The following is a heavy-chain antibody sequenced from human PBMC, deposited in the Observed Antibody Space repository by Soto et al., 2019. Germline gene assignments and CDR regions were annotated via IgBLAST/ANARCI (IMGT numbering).Heavy chain of an antibody. CDR1: VFTFSGYA. D-gene: IGHD6-6*01. Sequence: EVQLLESGGGLVQPGGSLRLSCADSVFTFSGYAMSWVRQAPGKGLEWVSAISGSGGSTYYADSVKGRFTISRDNSKNTLYLQMNSLRAEDTAVYYCAKVGCISSSFCMDVWGQGTTVTVSS. CDR2: ISGSGGST. V-gene: IGHV3-23*01. CDR3: AKVGCISSSFCMDV. J-gene: IGHJ6*02.